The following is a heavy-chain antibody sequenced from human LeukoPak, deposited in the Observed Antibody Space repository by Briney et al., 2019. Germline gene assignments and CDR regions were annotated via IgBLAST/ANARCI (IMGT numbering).Heavy chain of an antibody. J-gene: IGHJ6*02. D-gene: IGHD3-3*01. V-gene: IGHV4-4*07. CDR1: GGSISSYY. CDR2: IYTSGST. Sequence: PSETLSLTCTVSGGSISSYYWSWIRQPAGKGLEWIGRIYTSGSTNYNPSLKSRVTISVDTSKNQFSLKLSSVTAADTAVYYCARVGTILSRSYYYYGMDVWGQGTTVTVSS. CDR3: ARVGTILSRSYYYYGMDV.